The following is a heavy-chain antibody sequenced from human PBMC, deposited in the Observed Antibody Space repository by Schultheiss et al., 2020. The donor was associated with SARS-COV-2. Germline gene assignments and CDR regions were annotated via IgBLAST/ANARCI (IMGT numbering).Heavy chain of an antibody. D-gene: IGHD6-13*01. V-gene: IGHV3-30*18. Sequence: GGSLRLSCAASGFTFSSYGMHWVRQAPGKGLEWVAVISYDGSNKYYADSVKGRFTISRDNSKNTLYLQMNSLRPEDTAVYYCAKPGGSWYVQYFDDWGQGTLVTVSS. CDR1: GFTFSSYG. CDR3: AKPGGSWYVQYFDD. CDR2: ISYDGSNK. J-gene: IGHJ4*02.